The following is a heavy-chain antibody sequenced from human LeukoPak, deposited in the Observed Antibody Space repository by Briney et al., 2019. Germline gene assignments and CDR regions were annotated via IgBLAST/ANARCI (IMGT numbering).Heavy chain of an antibody. V-gene: IGHV5-51*01. D-gene: IGHD3-22*01. CDR3: ARHPPPSHFDSSGYYFPFDY. CDR2: IYPGDCDT. Sequence: GESLKISCKGSGYRFSTYWIGWVRQMPGKGLEWLGIIYPGDCDTRYSPSFQGQVTISADKSITTAYLQWSNLKASDTAMYYCARHPPPSHFDSSGYYFPFDYWGQGTLVTVSS. J-gene: IGHJ4*02. CDR1: GYRFSTYW.